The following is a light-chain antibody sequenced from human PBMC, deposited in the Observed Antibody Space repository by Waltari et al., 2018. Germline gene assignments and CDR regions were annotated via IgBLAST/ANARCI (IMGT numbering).Light chain of an antibody. CDR3: CSFTSSSTWV. J-gene: IGLJ3*02. CDR2: DVN. V-gene: IGLV2-14*03. CDR1: SSDVGGYNY. Sequence: QSALTQPASVSGSLGQSITISCTGASSDVGGYNYVSWYQQHPGKAPKLIIYDVNNRPSVLSNRFSGSKSGNRASLTISGLQAEDEADYYCCSFTSSSTWVFGGGTKLTVL.